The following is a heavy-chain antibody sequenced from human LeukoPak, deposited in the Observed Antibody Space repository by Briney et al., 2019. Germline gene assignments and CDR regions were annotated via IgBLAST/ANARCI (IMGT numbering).Heavy chain of an antibody. CDR3: AREVGATGYYYYYMDV. Sequence: ASVKVSCKASGGTFSSYAISWVRQAPGQGLEWMGGIIPIFGTANYARKFQGRVTITTDESTSTAYMELSSLRSEDTAVYYCAREVGATGYYYYYMDVWGKGTTVTVSS. J-gene: IGHJ6*03. D-gene: IGHD1-26*01. V-gene: IGHV1-69*05. CDR2: IIPIFGTA. CDR1: GGTFSSYA.